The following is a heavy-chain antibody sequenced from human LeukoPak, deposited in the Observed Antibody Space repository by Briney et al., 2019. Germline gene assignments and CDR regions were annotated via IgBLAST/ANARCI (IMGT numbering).Heavy chain of an antibody. V-gene: IGHV3-30-3*01. CDR1: GLPFSSNA. CDR2: ISFDGSSD. J-gene: IGHJ1*01. Sequence: PGRSLRLSCAASGLPFSSNAMHWVPQAPGKGLEWMAAISFDGSSDNYADSVQGRFTISRDNSKNTLYLEMNSLRNDDTAVYYCVRDGANSLNGGAYFPHWGQGTLVTVSS. CDR3: VRDGANSLNGGAYFPH. D-gene: IGHD4-23*01.